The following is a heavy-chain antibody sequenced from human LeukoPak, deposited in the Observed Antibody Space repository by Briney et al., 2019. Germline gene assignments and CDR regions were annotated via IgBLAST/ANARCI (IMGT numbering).Heavy chain of an antibody. J-gene: IGHJ5*02. V-gene: IGHV3-21*01. Sequence: GGSLRLSCVASGFTITSYNMNWVRQAPGKGLEWVASITSGSDYIYYADSVKGRFTISRDNAKNSLYLQMNSLRAEDTAVYFCARSITMIVDWFDPWGQGTLVTVSS. D-gene: IGHD3-22*01. CDR1: GFTITSYN. CDR2: ITSGSDYI. CDR3: ARSITMIVDWFDP.